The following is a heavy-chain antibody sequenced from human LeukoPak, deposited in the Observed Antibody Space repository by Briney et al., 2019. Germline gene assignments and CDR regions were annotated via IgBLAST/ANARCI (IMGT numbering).Heavy chain of an antibody. D-gene: IGHD3-22*01. V-gene: IGHV1-18*01. CDR1: GYTFTSYG. Sequence: ASVKVSCKASGYTFTSYGISWVRQAPGQGLEWMGWISAYNGNTNYAQKLQGGVTMTTDTSTSTAYMELSSLRSEDTAVYYCARVADYYDSSGYPFQHWGQGTLVTVSS. J-gene: IGHJ1*01. CDR3: ARVADYYDSSGYPFQH. CDR2: ISAYNGNT.